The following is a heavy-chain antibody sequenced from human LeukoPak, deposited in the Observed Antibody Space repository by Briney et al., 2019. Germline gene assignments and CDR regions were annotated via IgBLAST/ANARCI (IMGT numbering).Heavy chain of an antibody. CDR3: ARDGAYAMLKFDS. D-gene: IGHD3-10*02. CDR2: INPKSGGT. J-gene: IGHJ4*02. CDR1: GYTFTSYA. Sequence: ASVKVSCKASGYTFTSYAMNWVRQAPGQGLEWMGWINPKSGGTNFAEKFQGRITMTRDTSIGTTYLELSRLRSDDTAVYYCARDGAYAMLKFDSWGQGTLVTVSS. V-gene: IGHV1-2*02.